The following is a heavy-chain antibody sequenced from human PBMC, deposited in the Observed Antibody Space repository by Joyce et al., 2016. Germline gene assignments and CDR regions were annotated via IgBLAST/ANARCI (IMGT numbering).Heavy chain of an antibody. CDR1: YRLSNKTV. CDR3: ARTKSVVMAYTLRDGFDV. D-gene: IGHD2-21*01. J-gene: IGHJ6*01. Sequence: QLEESGGTLVHPGGALRLSCIVSYRLSNKTVMAWVRLAPGKGREWVSAIGASGGGRYYADSSTCRVTGSSDKSKHMMYLEVTSLQIEVTAVYYCARTKSVVMAYTLRDGFDVWGQGTPVAVST. V-gene: IGHV3-23*04. CDR2: IGASGGGR.